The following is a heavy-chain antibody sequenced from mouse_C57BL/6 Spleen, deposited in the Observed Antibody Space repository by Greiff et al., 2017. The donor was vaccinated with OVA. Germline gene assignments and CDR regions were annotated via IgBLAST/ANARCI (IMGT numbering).Heavy chain of an antibody. J-gene: IGHJ3*01. V-gene: IGHV1-47*01. CDR3: ASRDYGWFAY. CDR1: GYTFTTYP. Sequence: QVQLQQSGAELVKPGASVKMSCTASGYTFTTYPIEWMKQNHGKSLEWIGNFHPYNDDTKYNEKFKCKATLTVEKSSSTVYLELSRITSDASAVYYCASRDYGWFAYWGQGTLVTVSA. D-gene: IGHD2-4*01. CDR2: FHPYNDDT.